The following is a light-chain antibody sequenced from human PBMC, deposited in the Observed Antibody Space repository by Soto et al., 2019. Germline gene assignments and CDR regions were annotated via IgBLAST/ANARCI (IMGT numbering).Light chain of an antibody. J-gene: IGKJ4*01. CDR3: QQYNSYCT. V-gene: IGKV1-5*01. CDR1: QSISSW. CDR2: DAS. Sequence: TQSPGTLSLSPGERATLSCRASQSISSWLAWYQQKPGKAPKLLIYDASSLESGVPSRFSGSGSGTEFTLTISSLQPDDFATYYCQQYNSYCTFGGGTKVDI.